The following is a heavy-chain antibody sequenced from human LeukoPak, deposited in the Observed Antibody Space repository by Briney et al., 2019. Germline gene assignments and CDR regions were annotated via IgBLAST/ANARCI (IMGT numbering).Heavy chain of an antibody. D-gene: IGHD3-10*01. Sequence: SQTLSLTCTVSGGSISSGDYYWSRIRQPPGKGLEWIGYIYYSGSTYYNPSLKSRVTISVDTSKNQFSLKLSSVTAADTAVYYCAGVLGTMVRGVIIPYYFDYWGQGTLVTVSS. CDR2: IYYSGST. CDR1: GGSISSGDYY. CDR3: AGVLGTMVRGVIIPYYFDY. J-gene: IGHJ4*02. V-gene: IGHV4-30-4*01.